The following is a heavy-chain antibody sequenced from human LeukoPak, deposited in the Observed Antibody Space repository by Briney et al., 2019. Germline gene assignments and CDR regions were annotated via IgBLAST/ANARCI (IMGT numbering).Heavy chain of an antibody. J-gene: IGHJ4*02. CDR2: ISYDGSNK. Sequence: TGGSLRLSCAASGFTFSSNGMHWVRQAPGKGLEWVAVISYDGSNKYYADSVKGRFTISRDNSKNTLYLQMNSLRAEDTAVYYCAKEGSSGWLFDYWGQGTLVTVSS. CDR3: AKEGSSGWLFDY. CDR1: GFTFSSNG. D-gene: IGHD6-19*01. V-gene: IGHV3-30*18.